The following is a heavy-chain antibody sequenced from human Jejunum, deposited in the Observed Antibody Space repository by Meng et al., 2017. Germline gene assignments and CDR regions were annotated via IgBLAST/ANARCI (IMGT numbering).Heavy chain of an antibody. V-gene: IGHV4-4*02. CDR2: IHHGGDT. CDR3: ARNGAYSADH. D-gene: IGHD2-15*01. Sequence: QGQLQEAGPGMGGHSGTLPLPCGGSGASISSGNWWSWVRQPPGKGLEWIGEIHHGGDTNYNPSLKSRVTISVDKSNNQYSLRLTSVTAADTAMYYCARNGAYSADHWGQGTLVTVSS. CDR1: GASISSGNW. J-gene: IGHJ4*02.